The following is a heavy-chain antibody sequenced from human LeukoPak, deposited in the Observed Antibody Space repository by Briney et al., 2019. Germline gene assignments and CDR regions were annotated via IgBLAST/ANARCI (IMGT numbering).Heavy chain of an antibody. CDR3: ARAPRGGNMFAWDNWFDP. J-gene: IGHJ5*02. Sequence: PSETLSLTCAVSGGSISSGGYSWSWIRQPPGKGLEWIGYIYHSGSTYYNPSLKSRVTISVDRSKNQFSLKLSSVTAADTAVYYCARAPRGGNMFAWDNWFDPWGQGTLVTVSS. CDR1: GGSISSGGYS. V-gene: IGHV4-30-2*01. D-gene: IGHD4-23*01. CDR2: IYHSGST.